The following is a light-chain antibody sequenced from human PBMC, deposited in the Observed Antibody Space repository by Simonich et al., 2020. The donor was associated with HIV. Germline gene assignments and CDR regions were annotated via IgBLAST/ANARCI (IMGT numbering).Light chain of an antibody. CDR2: WAS. Sequence: DIVMTQSPDSLSVSLGERDTINCKSSQSVLYNSNNKNYLAWYQQKPGQPPKLRIYWASTRESGVPDRFSGSGSGTDFTLTISSLQAEDVAVYYCQQYYSTPRTFGQGTKVEIK. J-gene: IGKJ1*01. CDR1: QSVLYNSNNKNY. V-gene: IGKV4-1*01. CDR3: QQYYSTPRT.